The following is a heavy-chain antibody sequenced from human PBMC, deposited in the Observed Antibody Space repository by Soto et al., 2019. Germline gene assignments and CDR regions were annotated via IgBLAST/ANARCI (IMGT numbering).Heavy chain of an antibody. J-gene: IGHJ4*02. CDR1: GGSVSSGSYY. Sequence: SETLSLTCTVSGGSVSSGSYYWSWIRQPPGKGLEWIGYIYYSGSTNYNPSLKSRVTISVDTSKNQFSLKLSSVTAADTAVYYCASSHPPFAYYDILTGYYPFAYWGQGPLVTVS. CDR3: ASSHPPFAYYDILTGYYPFAY. D-gene: IGHD3-9*01. CDR2: IYYSGST. V-gene: IGHV4-61*01.